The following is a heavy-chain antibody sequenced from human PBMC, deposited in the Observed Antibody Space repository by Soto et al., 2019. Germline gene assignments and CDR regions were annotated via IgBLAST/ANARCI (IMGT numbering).Heavy chain of an antibody. CDR3: AKGGRNYGDYIGHGYFDL. D-gene: IGHD4-17*01. V-gene: IGHV3-9*01. Sequence: EVQLVESGGGLVQPGRSLRLSCAASGFTFDDYAMHWVRQAPGKGLEWVSGISWNSGSIGYADSVKGRFTLSRDNAKNSLYLQMNSLRAEDTALYYCAKGGRNYGDYIGHGYFDLWGRGTLVTVSS. CDR2: ISWNSGSI. CDR1: GFTFDDYA. J-gene: IGHJ2*01.